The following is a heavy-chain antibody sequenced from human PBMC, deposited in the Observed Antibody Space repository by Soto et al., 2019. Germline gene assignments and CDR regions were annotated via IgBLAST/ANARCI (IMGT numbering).Heavy chain of an antibody. J-gene: IGHJ6*02. CDR2: ISYDGNNK. CDR1: GFILSTYA. V-gene: IGHV3-30-3*01. CDR3: ARAGCDGGSCYTLVGLRYGMDV. D-gene: IGHD2-15*01. Sequence: QVQLVESGGGVVQPGRSLRLSCAASGFILSTYAMYWVRQAPGKGLEWVAVISYDGNNKYYADSVKGRFTISRDNSKNTLYLQMNRVRAEDTAVYYCARAGCDGGSCYTLVGLRYGMDVWGQGTTVTVSS.